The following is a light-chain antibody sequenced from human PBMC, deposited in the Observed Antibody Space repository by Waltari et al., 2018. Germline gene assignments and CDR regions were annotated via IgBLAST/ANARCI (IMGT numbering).Light chain of an antibody. J-gene: IGKJ4*01. CDR3: QQRANWPLT. CDR1: QSVSSY. CDR2: DAS. V-gene: IGKV3-11*01. Sequence: EIVLTPSPATLSLSPGERATLSCRASQSVSSYLGWYQQKPGQAPRLLIYDASNRATGIPARFSGSGSGTDFTLTISSLEFEDFAVYYCQQRANWPLTFGGGTKVEIK.